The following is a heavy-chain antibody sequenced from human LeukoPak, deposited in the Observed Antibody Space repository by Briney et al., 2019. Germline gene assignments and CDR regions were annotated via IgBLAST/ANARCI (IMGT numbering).Heavy chain of an antibody. Sequence: SETLSLTCTVSGGSISSSGYCWGWVRQPPGKGLEWIGSIYYSGSTYYNPSLKSRVTISVDTSKNQFSLKLSSVTAADTAVYYCAREGSGYPDAFDIWGQGTMVTVSS. J-gene: IGHJ3*02. V-gene: IGHV4-39*07. CDR1: GGSISSSGYC. CDR2: IYYSGST. D-gene: IGHD3-16*02. CDR3: AREGSGYPDAFDI.